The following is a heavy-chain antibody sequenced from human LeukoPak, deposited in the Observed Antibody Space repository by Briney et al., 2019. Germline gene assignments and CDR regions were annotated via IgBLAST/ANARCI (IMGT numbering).Heavy chain of an antibody. CDR2: ISGSGGST. CDR1: GFTFSSYA. J-gene: IGHJ6*03. V-gene: IGHV3-23*01. D-gene: IGHD2-2*01. CDR3: ARVPAARTFYYYYYMDV. Sequence: GGSLRLSCAASGFTFSSYAMSWVRQAPGKGLEWVSAISGSGGSTYYADSVKGRFTISRDNAKNSLYLQMNSLRAEDTAVYYCARVPAARTFYYYYYMDVWGKGTTVTISS.